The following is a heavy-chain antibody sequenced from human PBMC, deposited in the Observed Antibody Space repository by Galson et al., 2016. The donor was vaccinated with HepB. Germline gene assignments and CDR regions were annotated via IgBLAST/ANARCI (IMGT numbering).Heavy chain of an antibody. V-gene: IGHV3-7*01. CDR3: ARLRGGYDFDY. D-gene: IGHD5-12*01. Sequence: SLRLSCAVSGFTFSGYWMSWVRQAPGKGLEWVANIDQDGSETDSVDSVKGRFTISRDNGKNSVYLQMNSLRVEETALYYCARLRGGYDFDYWGQGTLVTVSS. CDR1: GFTFSGYW. CDR2: IDQDGSET. J-gene: IGHJ4*02.